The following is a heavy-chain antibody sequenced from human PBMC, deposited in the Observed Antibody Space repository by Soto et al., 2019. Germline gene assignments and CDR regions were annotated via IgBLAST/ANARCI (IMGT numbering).Heavy chain of an antibody. CDR2: VIPILGQA. V-gene: IGHV1-69*01. D-gene: IGHD1-26*01. CDR1: GGIFSSYA. J-gene: IGHJ4*02. CDR3: ARVGGVGAPPGADY. Sequence: QVQLVQSGAEVKKPGSSVKVSCKASGGIFSSYAISWLRQAPGQGLEWMGAVIPILGQAYYAQNFQDRVTITADESTRTAYMDLISLRSDDTAVYCCARVGGVGAPPGADYWGQGTLVTVSS.